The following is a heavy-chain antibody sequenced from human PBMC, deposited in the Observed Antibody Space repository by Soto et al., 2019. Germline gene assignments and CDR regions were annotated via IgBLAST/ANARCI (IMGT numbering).Heavy chain of an antibody. CDR3: AGEGTTFLGGPRRKNWFDP. J-gene: IGHJ5*02. D-gene: IGHD3-16*01. CDR1: GYTFTSYY. V-gene: IGHV1-46*01. CDR2: INPSGGST. Sequence: GASVKVSCKASGYTFTSYYMHWVRQAPGQGLEWMGIINPSGGSTSYAQKFQGRVTMTRDTSTSTVYMELSSLRSEDTAVYYCAGEGTTFLGGPRRKNWFDPWGQEPLVTVS.